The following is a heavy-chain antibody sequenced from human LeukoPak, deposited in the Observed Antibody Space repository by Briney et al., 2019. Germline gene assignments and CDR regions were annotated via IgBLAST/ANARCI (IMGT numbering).Heavy chain of an antibody. D-gene: IGHD3-3*01. CDR1: GYTFTSYY. Sequence: VSVKVSCKASGYTFTSYYMHWVRQAPGQGLEWMGIINPSGGSTSYAQKFQGRVTMTTDMSTSTVYMELSSLRSEDTAVYYCARERGNDFWSGRVQTMDVWGKGTTVTVSS. CDR2: INPSGGST. J-gene: IGHJ6*03. V-gene: IGHV1-46*01. CDR3: ARERGNDFWSGRVQTMDV.